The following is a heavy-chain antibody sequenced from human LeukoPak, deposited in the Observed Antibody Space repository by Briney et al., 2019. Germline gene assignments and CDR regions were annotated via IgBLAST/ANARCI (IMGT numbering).Heavy chain of an antibody. CDR1: GFTFSSYA. Sequence: GGSLRLSCAASGFTFSSYAMHWVRQAPGKGLEWVAVISYDGSNKYYADSVEGRFTISRDNSKNTVYMQMNSLRIEDTAVYYCASSVGYSKSYDYWGQGTLVTVSS. CDR3: ASSVGYSKSYDY. V-gene: IGHV3-30*03. J-gene: IGHJ4*02. D-gene: IGHD4-11*01. CDR2: ISYDGSNK.